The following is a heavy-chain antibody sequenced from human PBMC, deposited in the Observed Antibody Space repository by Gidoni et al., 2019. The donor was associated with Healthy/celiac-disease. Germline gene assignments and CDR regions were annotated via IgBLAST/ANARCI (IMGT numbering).Heavy chain of an antibody. CDR1: GFPFSSYA. J-gene: IGHJ3*02. Sequence: QVQLVESGGGVVQPGRSLRLSCAASGFPFSSYAMHWVRQAPGKGLEWVEVISYDGINKYYADSVKGRFTISRDNSKNTLYLQMNSLRAEDTAVYYCARDGGNSKEDAFDIWGQGTMVTVSS. CDR2: ISYDGINK. D-gene: IGHD2-21*02. CDR3: ARDGGNSKEDAFDI. V-gene: IGHV3-30*01.